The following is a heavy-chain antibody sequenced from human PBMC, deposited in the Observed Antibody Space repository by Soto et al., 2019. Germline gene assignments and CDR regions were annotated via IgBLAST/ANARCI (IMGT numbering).Heavy chain of an antibody. V-gene: IGHV1-69*06. CDR2: IIPIFGTT. D-gene: IGHD3-9*01. Sequence: SVKVSCKASGGTFSSYAISWVRQAPGQGLEWMGGIIPIFGTTNYAQKLQGRVTISADKSTSTAYVELSSVTSEDTAVYYCARAPFGTGNYYYYGMDVWGQGTTITVSS. J-gene: IGHJ6*02. CDR1: GGTFSSYA. CDR3: ARAPFGTGNYYYYGMDV.